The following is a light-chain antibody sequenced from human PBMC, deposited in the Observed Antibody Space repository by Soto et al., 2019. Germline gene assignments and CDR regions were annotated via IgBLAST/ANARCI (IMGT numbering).Light chain of an antibody. CDR2: GVS. V-gene: IGKV3-20*01. CDR3: QQYDNFPPIT. J-gene: IGKJ5*01. Sequence: EIGVTQSPCTLSLSPGERDTLSCRAIQSVSNNYLAWYQQKPGQAPRLLIYGVSNRATGIPDRFSGSGSGTDFTLTISSLQPEDVATYFCQQYDNFPPITFAQGTRLEIK. CDR1: QSVSNNY.